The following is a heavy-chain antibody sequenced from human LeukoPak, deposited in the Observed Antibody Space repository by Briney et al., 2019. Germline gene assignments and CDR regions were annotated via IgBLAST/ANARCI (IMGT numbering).Heavy chain of an antibody. Sequence: GGSLRLSCAASRFTFSSYGMHWVRQAPGKGLEWVSGINWNGGSTGYADSVKGRFTISRDNAKNSLYLQMNSLRAEDTALYYCARKRKGSDYWGQGTLVTVSS. D-gene: IGHD3-10*01. J-gene: IGHJ4*02. CDR2: INWNGGST. CDR1: RFTFSSYG. V-gene: IGHV3-20*04. CDR3: ARKRKGSDY.